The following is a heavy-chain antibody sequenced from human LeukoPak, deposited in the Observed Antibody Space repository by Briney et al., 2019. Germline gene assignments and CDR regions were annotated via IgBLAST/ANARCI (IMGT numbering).Heavy chain of an antibody. Sequence: GGSLRLSCAASGFTFRSYEMNWVRQAPGKGLEWVSYISSSGSTIYYGDSVKGRFTISRDNTENSLYLQMNSLRAEDTAVYYCARVLWESSSCHPVVYLGQGTLVTVSS. V-gene: IGHV3-48*03. J-gene: IGHJ4*02. CDR1: GFTFRSYE. D-gene: IGHD6-13*01. CDR2: ISSSGSTI. CDR3: ARVLWESSSCHPVVY.